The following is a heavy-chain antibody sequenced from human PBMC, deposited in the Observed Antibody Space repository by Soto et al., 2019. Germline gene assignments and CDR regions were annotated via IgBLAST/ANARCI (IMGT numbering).Heavy chain of an antibody. CDR2: IYSGGST. J-gene: IGHJ4*02. D-gene: IGHD6-19*01. V-gene: IGHV3-66*01. Sequence: GGSLRLSCAASGFTVSSNYMNWVRQAPGKGLEWVSVIYSGGSTYYADSVKGRFTISRDNSKNTLYLQMNSLRAEDTAVYYCARSWAVAGSYDYWGQGTLVTVSS. CDR1: GFTVSSNY. CDR3: ARSWAVAGSYDY.